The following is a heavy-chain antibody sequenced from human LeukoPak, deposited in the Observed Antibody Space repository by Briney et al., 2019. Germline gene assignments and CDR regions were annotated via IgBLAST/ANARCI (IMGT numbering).Heavy chain of an antibody. CDR1: GGSISSGPYY. D-gene: IGHD3-3*01. Sequence: SETLSLTCTVSGGSISSGPYYWIWIRQHPGKGLEWIGYITYSGNTYYYPALNSRVTVSLDTSKTQFSLKLSSVTAADTAVYYCARIAYDALDSYYYGMDVWGQGTTVPSP. V-gene: IGHV4-31*03. CDR2: ITYSGNT. J-gene: IGHJ6*02. CDR3: ARIAYDALDSYYYGMDV.